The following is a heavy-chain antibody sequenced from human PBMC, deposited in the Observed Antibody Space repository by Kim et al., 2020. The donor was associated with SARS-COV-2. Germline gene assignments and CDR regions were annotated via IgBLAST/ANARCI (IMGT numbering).Heavy chain of an antibody. CDR2: TYYRSKWYN. J-gene: IGHJ5*02. D-gene: IGHD6-13*01. V-gene: IGHV6-1*01. CDR3: ARDRMAAAGRRRANWFDP. Sequence: SQTLSLTCAISGDSVSSNSAAWNWIRQSPSRGLEWLGRTYYRSKWYNDYAVSVKSRITINPDTSKNQFSLQLNSVTPEDTAVYYCARDRMAAAGRRRANWFDPWGQGTLVTVSS. CDR1: GDSVSSNSAA.